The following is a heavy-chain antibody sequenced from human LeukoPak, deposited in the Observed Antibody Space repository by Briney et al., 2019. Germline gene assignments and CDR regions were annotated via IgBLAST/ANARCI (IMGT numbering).Heavy chain of an antibody. V-gene: IGHV4-39*01. CDR1: GGSISTYY. CDR3: ARSRITMVRGVIGAMDV. J-gene: IGHJ6*03. D-gene: IGHD3-10*01. Sequence: SETLSLTCTVSGGSISTYYWSWIRQPPGKGLEWIGSIYYSGSTYYNPSLKGRVTISVDTSKNQFSLKLSSVTAADTAVYYCARSRITMVRGVIGAMDVWGKGTTVTISS. CDR2: IYYSGST.